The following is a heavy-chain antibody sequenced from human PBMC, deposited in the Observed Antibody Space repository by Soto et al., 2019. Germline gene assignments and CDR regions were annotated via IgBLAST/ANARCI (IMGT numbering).Heavy chain of an antibody. CDR3: ARGSKDSYPGSRIFDF. J-gene: IGHJ4*02. D-gene: IGHD2-15*01. V-gene: IGHV3-53*01. CDR2: LYTGTDT. CDR1: GFTVSSTY. Sequence: PGGSLRLSCAASGFTVSSTYLTWVRQAPGKGLEWVAILYTGTDTVYADSVKGRFAISRDSSKNTLYLQMSSLRAEDSAVYYCARGSKDSYPGSRIFDFWGRGTRGTSPQ.